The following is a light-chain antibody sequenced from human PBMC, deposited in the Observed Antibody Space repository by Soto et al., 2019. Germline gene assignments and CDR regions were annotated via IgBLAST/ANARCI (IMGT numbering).Light chain of an antibody. V-gene: IGKV1-5*01. CDR2: DAS. Sequence: DIQMTQSPSTLSASVGDRVTITCRASQGISNWLAWYQQRPGKAPKLLIYDASNLESGVPSRFSGRGSGTEFTLTVSSLQPDGFATYYCQQYDTYPLTFGGGTKVEI. CDR1: QGISNW. CDR3: QQYDTYPLT. J-gene: IGKJ4*01.